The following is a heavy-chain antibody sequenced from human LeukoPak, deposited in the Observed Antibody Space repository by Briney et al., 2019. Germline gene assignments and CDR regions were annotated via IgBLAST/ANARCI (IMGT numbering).Heavy chain of an antibody. D-gene: IGHD3-10*01. CDR2: INPNSGGT. V-gene: IGHV1-2*02. Sequence: ASVKVSCKASGYTFTGYYMHWVRQAPGRGLEWMGWINPNSGGTNYAQKFQGRVTMTRDTSISTAYMELSRLRSDDTAVYYCAPESPHRSFYYPRAEYFQHWGQGTLVTVSS. J-gene: IGHJ1*01. CDR1: GYTFTGYY. CDR3: APESPHRSFYYPRAEYFQH.